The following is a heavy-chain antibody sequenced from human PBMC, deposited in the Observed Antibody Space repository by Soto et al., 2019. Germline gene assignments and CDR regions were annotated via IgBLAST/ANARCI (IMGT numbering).Heavy chain of an antibody. Sequence: GGSLRLSCAASRFTFSSYWMSWVRQAPGKGLEWVANIKQDGSEKYYVDSVKGRFTISRDNAKNSLYLQMNSLRAEDTAVYYCARSPPIYYDSSGYYPDAFDIWGQGTMVTVSS. V-gene: IGHV3-7*01. J-gene: IGHJ3*02. CDR2: IKQDGSEK. CDR1: RFTFSSYW. D-gene: IGHD3-22*01. CDR3: ARSPPIYYDSSGYYPDAFDI.